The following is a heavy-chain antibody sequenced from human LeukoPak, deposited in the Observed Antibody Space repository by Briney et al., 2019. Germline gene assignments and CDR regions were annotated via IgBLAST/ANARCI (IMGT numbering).Heavy chain of an antibody. D-gene: IGHD3-10*01. CDR1: AYSISSGYY. J-gene: IGHJ6*03. Sequence: SETLSLTCTVSAYSISSGYYWGWIRQPPGKGLEWIGSLSHSGSTYYNPSLKSRVTISVDTSKNQFSLRLSSVTAADTAVYYCARENDGSGSWTMTYYYYYYMDVWGKGTTVTVSS. CDR3: ARENDGSGSWTMTYYYYYYMDV. V-gene: IGHV4-38-2*02. CDR2: LSHSGST.